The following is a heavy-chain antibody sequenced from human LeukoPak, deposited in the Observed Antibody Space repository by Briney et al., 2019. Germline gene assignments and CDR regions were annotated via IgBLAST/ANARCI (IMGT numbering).Heavy chain of an antibody. CDR1: GFTFDDYG. V-gene: IGHV3-20*04. CDR3: AKVGRPYYYDSSGYPRSFFDY. J-gene: IGHJ4*02. CDR2: INWNSGSI. D-gene: IGHD3-22*01. Sequence: GGSLRLSCAASGFTFDDYGMSWVRQAPGKGLEWVSGINWNSGSIGYADSVKGRFTISRDNAKNSLYLQMNSLRAEDTALYYCAKVGRPYYYDSSGYPRSFFDYWGQGTLVTVSS.